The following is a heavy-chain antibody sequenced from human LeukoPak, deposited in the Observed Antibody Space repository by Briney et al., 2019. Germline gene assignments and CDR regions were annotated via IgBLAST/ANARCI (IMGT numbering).Heavy chain of an antibody. CDR3: VRATAVYYFDY. D-gene: IGHD2-8*01. V-gene: IGHV3-11*01. Sequence: PGGSLRPSCAASGFTFSDYHMDWIRQAPGKGLEWVSHISSSGTTMYYADSVKGRFTISRDNSKNSLYLQMNSLRDEDTAVYYCVRATAVYYFDYWGQGTLVTVSS. J-gene: IGHJ4*02. CDR1: GFTFSDYH. CDR2: ISSSGTTM.